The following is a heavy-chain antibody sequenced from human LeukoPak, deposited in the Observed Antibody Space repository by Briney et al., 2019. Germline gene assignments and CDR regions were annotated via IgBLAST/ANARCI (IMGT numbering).Heavy chain of an antibody. Sequence: ASVKVSCKASGGTFSSYAISWVRQAPGQGLEWMGGIISIFGTANYAQKFQGRVTMTRNTSISTAYMELSSLRSEDTAVYYCARKTYYYGSGSYSGDYWGQGTLVTVSS. CDR3: ARKTYYYGSGSYSGDY. V-gene: IGHV1-69*05. CDR2: IISIFGTA. D-gene: IGHD3-10*01. CDR1: GGTFSSYA. J-gene: IGHJ4*02.